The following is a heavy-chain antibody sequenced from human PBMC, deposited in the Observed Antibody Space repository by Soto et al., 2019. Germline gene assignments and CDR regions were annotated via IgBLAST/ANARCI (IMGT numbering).Heavy chain of an antibody. CDR1: GYTFTSYA. Sequence: QVELVQSGAEVKKPGASVKVSCKASGYTFTSYAMHWVRQAPGQRLERMGWINAGNGNTKYSQKFQGRVTITRDTSASTAYMELSSLRSEDTAVYYCARDRYGDYYFDYWGQGTLVTVSS. D-gene: IGHD4-17*01. CDR2: INAGNGNT. J-gene: IGHJ4*02. V-gene: IGHV1-3*01. CDR3: ARDRYGDYYFDY.